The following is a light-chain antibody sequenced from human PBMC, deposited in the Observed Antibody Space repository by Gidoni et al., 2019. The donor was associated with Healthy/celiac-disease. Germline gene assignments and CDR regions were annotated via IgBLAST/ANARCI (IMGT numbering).Light chain of an antibody. CDR3: QAWDSSTHVV. V-gene: IGLV3-1*01. Sequence: SYELTQPPPVSVSPGQTASITCSGDQLGDKYACWYPQKPGQSHVLVIYQDSKRPSGIPERFSGSNSGNTATLTISGTQAMDEADYYCQAWDSSTHVVFGGGTKLTVL. CDR1: QLGDKY. CDR2: QDS. J-gene: IGLJ2*01.